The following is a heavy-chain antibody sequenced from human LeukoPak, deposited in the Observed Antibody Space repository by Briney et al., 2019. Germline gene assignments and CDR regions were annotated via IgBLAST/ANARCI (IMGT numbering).Heavy chain of an antibody. CDR1: GFTFSGYS. CDR2: ISSSSSTI. V-gene: IGHV3-48*01. Sequence: GGSLRLSCAASGFTFSGYSMNWVRQVPGKGLEWVSYISSSSSTIYYADSVKGRLTISRDNAKNSLYLQMNSLRAEDTAVYYCARAPGGDSDYFDYWGQGTLVTVSS. CDR3: ARAPGGDSDYFDY. D-gene: IGHD2-21*02. J-gene: IGHJ4*02.